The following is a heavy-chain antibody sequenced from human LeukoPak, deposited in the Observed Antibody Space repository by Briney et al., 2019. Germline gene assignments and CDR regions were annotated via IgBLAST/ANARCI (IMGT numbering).Heavy chain of an antibody. V-gene: IGHV3-33*06. J-gene: IGHJ3*02. D-gene: IGHD1-26*01. CDR1: GFSFRSYV. CDR3: GKGNSGSYYDAFDI. Sequence: PGRSLRLSCAASGFSFRSYVMHWARQAPGKGLEWVGLIWFDGTYTYYADSVKGRFTISREHAEKTLYLQMNSLRAEDTAVYYCGKGNSGSYYDAFDIWGHGTMVTVSS. CDR2: IWFDGTYT.